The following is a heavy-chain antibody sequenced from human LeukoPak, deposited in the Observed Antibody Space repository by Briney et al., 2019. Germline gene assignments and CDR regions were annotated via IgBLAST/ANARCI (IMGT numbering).Heavy chain of an antibody. V-gene: IGHV4-39*07. CDR2: TYYSGST. Sequence: PSETLSLTCTVSGGSISSSSYYWRWIRPPPGTGLAWIGSTYYSGSTYYNPSLKSRVTISVDTSKNQFSLKLSSVTAADTAVYYCARSIVGAPGVFDYWGQGTLVTVSS. D-gene: IGHD1-26*01. CDR3: ARSIVGAPGVFDY. J-gene: IGHJ4*02. CDR1: GGSISSSSYY.